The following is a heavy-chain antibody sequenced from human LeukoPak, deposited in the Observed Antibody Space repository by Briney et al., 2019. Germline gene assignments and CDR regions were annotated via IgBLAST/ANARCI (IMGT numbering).Heavy chain of an antibody. CDR1: GINFKSYS. V-gene: IGHV3-48*04. Sequence: GGSLRLSCAASGINFKSYSMNWVRQAPGKGLEWLSYISSTGRTIYYADSVKGRFTISRDNAKDLLYLQVNSLRAEDTAVYYCAGVYCTSTSCSHWFDPWGQGTLVTVSS. J-gene: IGHJ5*02. D-gene: IGHD2-2*01. CDR3: AGVYCTSTSCSHWFDP. CDR2: ISSTGRTI.